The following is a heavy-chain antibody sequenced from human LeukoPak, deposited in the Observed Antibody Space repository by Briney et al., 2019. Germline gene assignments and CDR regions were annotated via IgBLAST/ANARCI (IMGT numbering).Heavy chain of an antibody. Sequence: GASLRLSCAASGFTFSNYAMSWVRQAPGKGLEWVSAITGGGSGIYYADSMKSRFTISRDNSKNTLYLQINSLRAEDTAVYYCAEWGDYDVLTGYYVSDYWGQGTLDTVSS. CDR1: GFTFSNYA. CDR3: AEWGDYDVLTGYYVSDY. V-gene: IGHV3-23*01. J-gene: IGHJ4*02. CDR2: ITGGGSGI. D-gene: IGHD3-9*01.